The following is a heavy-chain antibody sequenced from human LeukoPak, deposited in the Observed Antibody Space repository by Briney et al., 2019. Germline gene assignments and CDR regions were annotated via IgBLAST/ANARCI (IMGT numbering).Heavy chain of an antibody. V-gene: IGHV4-59*01. CDR2: IYYSGST. Sequence: SETLSLTCTVSGGSISSYYWSWIRQPPGKGLEWIGYIYYSGSTKYNPSLKSRVTISVDTSKNQFYLKLSSVTAADTAVYYCAREEIAAAGLDYWGQGTLVTVSS. CDR3: AREEIAAAGLDY. CDR1: GGSISSYY. J-gene: IGHJ4*02. D-gene: IGHD6-13*01.